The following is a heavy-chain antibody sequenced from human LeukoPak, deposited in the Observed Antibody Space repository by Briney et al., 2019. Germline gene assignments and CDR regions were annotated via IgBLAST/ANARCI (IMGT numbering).Heavy chain of an antibody. D-gene: IGHD2-2*01. CDR2: INEDGGGK. CDR1: GFTFSSNW. Sequence: PGGSLRLSCTASGFTFSSNWMTWVRQAPGKGLEWVANINEDGGGKYYVESVKGRFTISRDNARNSVHLELSNLRAEDMVVYYCATRRCSIAACRASSYRCFDFWGKGTTVIVSS. J-gene: IGHJ6*04. V-gene: IGHV3-7*01. CDR3: ATRRCSIAACRASSYRCFDF.